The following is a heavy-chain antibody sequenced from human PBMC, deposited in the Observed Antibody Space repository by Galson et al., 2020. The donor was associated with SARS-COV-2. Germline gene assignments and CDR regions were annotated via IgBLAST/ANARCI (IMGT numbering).Heavy chain of an antibody. V-gene: IGHV5-51*01. CDR2: IYPGDSAT. J-gene: IGHJ4*02. D-gene: IGHD5-12*01. CDR1: GYSSTSYW. CDR3: AGHTDMVATGELFGY. Sequence: GESLKISCKGSGYSSTSYWIGWVRQLPGKGLAWMGIIYPGDSATRYSPSFQSQVTTSADKSISTAYLQWSSLKASDTAMDYCAGHTDMVATGELFGYWGQGTLVTVSS.